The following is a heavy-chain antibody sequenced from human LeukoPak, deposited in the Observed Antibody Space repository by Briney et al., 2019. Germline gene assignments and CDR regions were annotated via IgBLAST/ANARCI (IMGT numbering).Heavy chain of an antibody. D-gene: IGHD2-2*01. Sequence: SETLSLTCIVSGGSISSSDYYWTWIRQHPGEGLEWVGYVQHSGSASYNPSLKGRVTISGGTSKNQFSLKLSSVTAADTAVYYCARVLSPWARFDPWGQGILVTVSS. CDR1: GGSISSSDYY. V-gene: IGHV4-31*03. CDR2: VQHSGSA. CDR3: ARVLSPWARFDP. J-gene: IGHJ5*02.